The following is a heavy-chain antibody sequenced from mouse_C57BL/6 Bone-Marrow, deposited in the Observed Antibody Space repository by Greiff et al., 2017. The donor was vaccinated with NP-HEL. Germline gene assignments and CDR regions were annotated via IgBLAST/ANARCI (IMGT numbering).Heavy chain of an antibody. J-gene: IGHJ2*01. Sequence: DVQLVESGGGLVKPGGSLKLSCAASGFTFSDYGMHWVRQAPEKGLEWVAYISSGSSTIYYADTVKGRFTISRDNAKNTLFLQMTSLRSEDTAMYYCARRERYPLDYWGQGTTLTVSS. CDR1: GFTFSDYG. V-gene: IGHV5-17*01. D-gene: IGHD2-14*01. CDR3: ARRERYPLDY. CDR2: ISSGSSTI.